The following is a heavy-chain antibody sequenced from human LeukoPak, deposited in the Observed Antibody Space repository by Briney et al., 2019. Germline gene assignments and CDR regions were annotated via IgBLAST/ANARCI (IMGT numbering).Heavy chain of an antibody. J-gene: IGHJ4*02. CDR3: GPSSGYYVY. CDR1: GFTFSSYA. V-gene: IGHV3-23*01. Sequence: GGSLRLSCAASGFTFSSYAMSWVRQAPGQGLEWVSAISGSGGSTYYADSVKGRFTISRDNSKNTLYLQMNSLRAEDTAVYYCGPSSGYYVYWGQGTLVTVSS. D-gene: IGHD3-22*01. CDR2: ISGSGGST.